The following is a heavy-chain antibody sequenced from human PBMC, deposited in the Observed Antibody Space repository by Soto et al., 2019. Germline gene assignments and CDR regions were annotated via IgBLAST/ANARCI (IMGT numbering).Heavy chain of an antibody. CDR3: AREIAARM. CDR2: IKQDGSEE. D-gene: IGHD6-6*01. V-gene: IGHV3-7*01. J-gene: IGHJ6*04. Sequence: EVQLVESGGGLVQPGGSLRLSCAASGFTFSSYWMSWFRQAPGKGLEWVANIKQDGSEENYVDSVKGRFTISRDNAKNALYVQMNSLRFEDTAVYHCAREIAARMWGKGTTVTVSS. CDR1: GFTFSSYW.